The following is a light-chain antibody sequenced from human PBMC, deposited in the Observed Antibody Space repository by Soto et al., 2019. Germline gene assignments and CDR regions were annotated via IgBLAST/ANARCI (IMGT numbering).Light chain of an antibody. Sequence: QSALTQPASVSGSPGQSITISCTGTSSDVGGYNYVYWYQQHPGKAPKLMIYDVSNRPSGVSNRFSGSKSGNTASLTISGLEADDGADYYCRSNASSSSDVFVTGTKVTVL. J-gene: IGLJ1*01. CDR3: RSNASSSSDV. CDR2: DVS. CDR1: SSDVGGYNY. V-gene: IGLV2-14*01.